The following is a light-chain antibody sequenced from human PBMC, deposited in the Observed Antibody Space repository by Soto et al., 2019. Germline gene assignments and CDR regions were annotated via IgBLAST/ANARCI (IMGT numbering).Light chain of an antibody. CDR2: DAS. J-gene: IGKJ2*01. Sequence: DIQMTQSPSSLSASVGDRVTLTCRASQTISNYFASYQQKTAKVPPLLLYDASSLQSGVPSRFSGSRSAPAFTIPTSSLQPEDFVAYYCQQSYSTLMYTFGQGTKVDIK. CDR3: QQSYSTLMYT. CDR1: QTISNY. V-gene: IGKV1-39*01.